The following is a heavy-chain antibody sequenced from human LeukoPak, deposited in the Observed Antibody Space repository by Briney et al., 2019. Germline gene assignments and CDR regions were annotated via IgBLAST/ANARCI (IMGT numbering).Heavy chain of an antibody. J-gene: IGHJ5*02. CDR2: INHSGST. CDR1: GGSFSGDY. V-gene: IGHV4-34*01. Sequence: SETLSLTCAVYGGSFSGDYWSWIRQPPGKGLEWIGEINHSGSTNYNPSLKSRVTISVDTSKNQFSLKLSSVTAADTAVYYCARGRWDQFDPWGQGTLVTVSS. D-gene: IGHD1-26*01. CDR3: ARGRWDQFDP.